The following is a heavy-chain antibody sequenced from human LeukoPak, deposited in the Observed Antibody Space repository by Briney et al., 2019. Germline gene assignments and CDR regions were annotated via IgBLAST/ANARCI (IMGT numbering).Heavy chain of an antibody. Sequence: GGSLRLSCAASGFTFSSYAMSWVRQAPGKGLEWVAVISYDRSNKYYADSVKGRFAVSRDNSKNTLYLQMNSLRGEDTAVYHCASGYCSSTSCFPDYWGQGTLVTVSS. CDR2: ISYDRSNK. CDR1: GFTFSSYA. V-gene: IGHV3-30*09. J-gene: IGHJ4*02. D-gene: IGHD2-2*03. CDR3: ASGYCSSTSCFPDY.